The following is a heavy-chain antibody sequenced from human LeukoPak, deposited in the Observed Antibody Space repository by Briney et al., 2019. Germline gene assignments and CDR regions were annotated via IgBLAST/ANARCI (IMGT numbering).Heavy chain of an antibody. CDR1: GFXFSSYA. CDR2: ISGSGGST. CDR3: AKERRLLWFGEPYYFDY. D-gene: IGHD3-10*01. J-gene: IGHJ4*02. Sequence: GGSLRLSCAASGFXFSSYAISWVRQAPGRGLEWVSAISGSGGSTYYADSVKGRFTISRDNSKNTLYLQMNSLRAEDTAVYYCAKERRLLWFGEPYYFDYWGQGTLVTVSS. V-gene: IGHV3-23*01.